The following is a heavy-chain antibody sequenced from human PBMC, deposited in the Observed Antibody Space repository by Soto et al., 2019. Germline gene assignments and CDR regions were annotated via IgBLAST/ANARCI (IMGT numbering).Heavy chain of an antibody. J-gene: IGHJ4*02. CDR1: GFTFSSYA. D-gene: IGHD2-15*01. CDR3: AKVPRGTLDMVVVVAATQDNY. V-gene: IGHV3-23*01. Sequence: GGSLRLSCAASGFTFSSYAMSWVRQAPGKGLEWVSAISGSGGSTYYADSVKGRFTISRDNSKNTLYLQMNSLRAEDTAVYYCAKVPRGTLDMVVVVAATQDNYWGQGTLVTVSS. CDR2: ISGSGGST.